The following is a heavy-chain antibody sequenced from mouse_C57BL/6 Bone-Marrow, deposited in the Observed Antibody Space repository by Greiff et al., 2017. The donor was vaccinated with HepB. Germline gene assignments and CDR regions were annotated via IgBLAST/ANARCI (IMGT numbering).Heavy chain of an antibody. CDR1: GFTFSDYY. CDR2: INYDGSST. J-gene: IGHJ4*01. V-gene: IGHV5-16*01. CDR3: ARVSNWGYAMDY. D-gene: IGHD4-1*01. Sequence: EVQLVESEGGLVQPGSSMKLSCTASGFTFSDYYMAWVRQVPEKGLEWVANINYDGSSTYYLDSLKSRFIISRDNAKNILYLQMSSLKSEDTATYYCARVSNWGYAMDYWGQGTSVTVSS.